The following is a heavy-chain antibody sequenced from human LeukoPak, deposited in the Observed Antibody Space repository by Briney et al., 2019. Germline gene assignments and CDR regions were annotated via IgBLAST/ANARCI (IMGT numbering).Heavy chain of an antibody. CDR3: ARDRASSWPFDY. D-gene: IGHD6-13*01. V-gene: IGHV3-21*01. CDR2: ISGSTKYI. J-gene: IGHJ4*02. CDR1: GFTFSTYT. Sequence: GGSLRLSCAASGFTFSTYTMNWVRQAPGKGLEWVSSISGSTKYIYYADSLKGRFTISRDNAKNSLYLEMNGLRAEDTAVYYCARDRASSWPFDYWGQGTLVTVSS.